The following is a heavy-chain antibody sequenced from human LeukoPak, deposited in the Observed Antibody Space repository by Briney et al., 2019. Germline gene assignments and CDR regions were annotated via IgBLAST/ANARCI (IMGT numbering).Heavy chain of an antibody. Sequence: SETLSLTCTVSGGSISSYYWSWIRQPPGKGLEWIGYIYCSGSTNYNPSLKSRVTISVDTSKNQFSLKLSSVTAADTAVYYCARRDYGDYVLDYWGQGTLVTVSS. D-gene: IGHD4-17*01. CDR3: ARRDYGDYVLDY. J-gene: IGHJ4*02. CDR1: GGSISSYY. V-gene: IGHV4-59*01. CDR2: IYCSGST.